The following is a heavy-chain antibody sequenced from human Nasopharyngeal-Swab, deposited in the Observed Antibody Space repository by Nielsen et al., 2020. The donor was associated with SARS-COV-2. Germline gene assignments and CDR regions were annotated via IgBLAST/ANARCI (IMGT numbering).Heavy chain of an antibody. J-gene: IGHJ6*02. CDR3: ARDKVTVDYYYGMDV. D-gene: IGHD4-23*01. V-gene: IGHV4-59*01. Sequence: RQAPGKGLEWIGYIYYSGSTNYNPSLKSRVTISVDTSKNQFSLKLSSVTAADTAVYYCARDKVTVDYYYGMDVWGQGTMVTVSS. CDR2: IYYSGST.